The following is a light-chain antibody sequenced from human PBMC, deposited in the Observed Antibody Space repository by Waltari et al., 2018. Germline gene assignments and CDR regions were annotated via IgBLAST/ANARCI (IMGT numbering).Light chain of an antibody. V-gene: IGLV2-8*01. CDR1: SSDTGGSTY. Sequence: QSALAQPPSASGSPGQSITVPCTGTSSDTGGSTYFSWFQQHPGRGPRLIIYEVNQRPSGVPDRFSGSKSGNTAFLTVSGLQPEDEAHYHCSSFANNKRIFGGGTKLTVL. J-gene: IGLJ2*01. CDR3: SSFANNKRI. CDR2: EVN.